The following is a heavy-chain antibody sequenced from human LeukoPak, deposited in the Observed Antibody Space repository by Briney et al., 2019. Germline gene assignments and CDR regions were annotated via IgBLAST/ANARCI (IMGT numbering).Heavy chain of an antibody. V-gene: IGHV4-59*01. CDR2: IYYSGST. D-gene: IGHD6-19*01. Sequence: PSETLSLTCTVSGGSITSYYWSWIRQPPGKGLEWIGYIYYSGSTNYNPSLKSRVTISVDTPKNQFSPKLSSVTAADTAVYYCARVIAVAGTGYFYMDVWGKGTTVTVSS. CDR1: GGSITSYY. CDR3: ARVIAVAGTGYFYMDV. J-gene: IGHJ6*03.